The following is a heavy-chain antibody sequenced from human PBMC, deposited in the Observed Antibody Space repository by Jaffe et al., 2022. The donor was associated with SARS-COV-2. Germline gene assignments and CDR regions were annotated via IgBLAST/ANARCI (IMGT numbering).Heavy chain of an antibody. Sequence: EVRLVESGGGLVQPGGSLRLSCAASGFTFNSYEMNWVRQAPGKGLEWVSYTTTDGHVVYYADSVKGRFSISRDNDKNSLFLEMNRLRAEDTAVYYCAREGRQIATIDGGVSLIRHALDVWGQGTTVTVSS. CDR2: TTTDGHVV. V-gene: IGHV3-48*03. CDR3: AREGRQIATIDGGVSLIRHALDV. J-gene: IGHJ6*02. CDR1: GFTFNSYE. D-gene: IGHD3-16*01.